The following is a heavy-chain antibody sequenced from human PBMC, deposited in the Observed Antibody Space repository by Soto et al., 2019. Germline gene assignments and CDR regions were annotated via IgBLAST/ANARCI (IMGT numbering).Heavy chain of an antibody. CDR3: ARGRLMKRRCSGGSCYANWFDP. D-gene: IGHD2-15*01. V-gene: IGHV1-8*01. CDR2: MNPNSGNA. J-gene: IGHJ5*02. CDR1: GYTLTSYD. Sequence: GASVKVSCKDSGYTLTSYDINWVRQATGQGLEWMGWMNPNSGNAGYAQKFQGRVTMTRNTSISTAYMELSSLRSEDTAVYYCARGRLMKRRCSGGSCYANWFDPWGQGTLVTVS.